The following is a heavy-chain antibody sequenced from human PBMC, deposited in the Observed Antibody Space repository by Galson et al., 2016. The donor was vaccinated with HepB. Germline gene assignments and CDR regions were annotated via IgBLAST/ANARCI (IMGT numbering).Heavy chain of an antibody. CDR1: GGTFSSYA. V-gene: IGHV1-69*04. Sequence: SVKVSCKASGGTFSSYAFSWVRQAPGQGLAWMGRIVPILGMSNYAQKFQGRVTITADKSTSTVYMELRSLRSEDTAVYYCARDAVAVAGTLHFYFYGMDVWGQGTTVTVSS. D-gene: IGHD6-19*01. CDR2: IVPILGMS. CDR3: ARDAVAVAGTLHFYFYGMDV. J-gene: IGHJ6*02.